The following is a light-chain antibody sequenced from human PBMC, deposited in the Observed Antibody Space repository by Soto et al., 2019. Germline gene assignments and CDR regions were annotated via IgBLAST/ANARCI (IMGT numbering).Light chain of an antibody. Sequence: EIVLTQSPGTLSLSPGERATLSCRASQSVSSNLAWYQQKPGQAPRLLIYGASTRATGIPARFSGSGSGTEFTLTISRLQSEDFAVYYCQQYGSSPITFGQGTRLEIK. CDR1: QSVSSN. J-gene: IGKJ5*01. V-gene: IGKV3-15*01. CDR3: QQYGSSPIT. CDR2: GAS.